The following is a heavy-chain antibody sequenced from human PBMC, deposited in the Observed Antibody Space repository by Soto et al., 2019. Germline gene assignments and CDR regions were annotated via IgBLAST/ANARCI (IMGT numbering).Heavy chain of an antibody. CDR2: IYYSGST. CDR1: GGSISSSSYY. CDR3: ARPGAQVRYYDSSDQGYYYGMDV. D-gene: IGHD3-22*01. J-gene: IGHJ6*02. V-gene: IGHV4-39*01. Sequence: PSETLSLTCTVSGGSISSSSYYWGWIRQPPGKGLEWIGSIYYSGSTYYNPSLKSRVTISVDTSKNQFSLKLSSVTAADTAVYYCARPGAQVRYYDSSDQGYYYGMDVWGQGTTVTVSS.